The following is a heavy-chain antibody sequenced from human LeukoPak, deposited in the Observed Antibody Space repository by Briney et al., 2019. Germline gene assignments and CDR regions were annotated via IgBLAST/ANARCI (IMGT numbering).Heavy chain of an antibody. Sequence: GGSLRLSCAASGFTFNEYAMNWVRQAPGKGLEWVSGIIGGGSTYYADSVKGRFTISRDNAKNSLYLQMNSLRAEDTALYYCAKDIVPHGIAAAGTVPMLAFDIWGQGTMVTVSS. J-gene: IGHJ3*02. V-gene: IGHV3-20*04. D-gene: IGHD6-13*01. CDR3: AKDIVPHGIAAAGTVPMLAFDI. CDR2: IIGGGST. CDR1: GFTFNEYA.